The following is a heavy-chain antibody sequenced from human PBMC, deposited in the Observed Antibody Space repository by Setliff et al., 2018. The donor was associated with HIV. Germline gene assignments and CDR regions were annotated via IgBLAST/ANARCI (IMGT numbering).Heavy chain of an antibody. J-gene: IGHJ4*02. CDR1: GGSISSYY. CDR2: IYYSGNT. Sequence: SETLSLTCTVSGGSISSYYWSWIRQPPGKGLEWIGYIYYSGNTKYNPSLKSRVTISVDTSKNQFSLQLNSVTAADTAPYYCASERSDIAVASPNYLDYWGQGILVTVSS. D-gene: IGHD6-19*01. CDR3: ASERSDIAVASPNYLDY. V-gene: IGHV4-59*01.